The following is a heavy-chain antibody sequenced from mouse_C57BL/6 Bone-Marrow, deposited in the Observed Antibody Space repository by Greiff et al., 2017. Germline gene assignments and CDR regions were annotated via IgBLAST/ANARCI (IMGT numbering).Heavy chain of an antibody. J-gene: IGHJ2*01. CDR3: SRRGTGTDVDY. Sequence: EVQLVQSGADLVKPGGSLKLSCAASGFTFSSYGMSWVRQTPDKRLEWVGTISSGGSYTYYPDSVKGRFTISRDNAKNTLYLQLSSLTSEDAAMYYCSRRGTGTDVDYWGQGTTLTVSS. CDR2: ISSGGSYT. CDR1: GFTFSSYG. D-gene: IGHD4-1*01. V-gene: IGHV5-6*01.